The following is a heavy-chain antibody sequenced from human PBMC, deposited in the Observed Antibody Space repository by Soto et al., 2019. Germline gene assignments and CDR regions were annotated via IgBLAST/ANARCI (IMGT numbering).Heavy chain of an antibody. CDR1: GFTFSTYV. Sequence: QVQLVESGGGVVQPGRSLRLSCAASGFTFSTYVMHWVRQAPGKGLEWVAVISYDGNNQYYADSVKGRFTISRDNSKNTLSLQMNSLRPEDTAVFYCARERSMGATDYWGQGTLVTVSS. V-gene: IGHV3-30-3*01. D-gene: IGHD1-26*01. J-gene: IGHJ4*02. CDR2: ISYDGNNQ. CDR3: ARERSMGATDY.